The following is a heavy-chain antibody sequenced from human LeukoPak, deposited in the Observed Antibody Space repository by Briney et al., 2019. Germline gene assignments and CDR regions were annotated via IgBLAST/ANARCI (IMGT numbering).Heavy chain of an antibody. V-gene: IGHV6-1*01. Sequence: SQTLPLTCAISGDSVSSNSAAWNWIRQSPSRGLEWLGRTYYRSKWYNDYAVSVKSRITINPDTSKNQFSLQLNSVTPEDTAVYYCAREPGPWWLHRTMYNWFDPWGQGTLVTVSS. CDR2: TYYRSKWYN. J-gene: IGHJ5*02. D-gene: IGHD5-12*01. CDR1: GDSVSSNSAA. CDR3: AREPGPWWLHRTMYNWFDP.